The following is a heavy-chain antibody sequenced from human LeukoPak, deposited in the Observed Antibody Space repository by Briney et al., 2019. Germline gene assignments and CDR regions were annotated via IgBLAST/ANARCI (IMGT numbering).Heavy chain of an antibody. V-gene: IGHV4-39*07. CDR2: IYYSGST. J-gene: IGHJ4*02. CDR1: GGSISSRSYY. Sequence: SETLSLTCTVSGGSISSRSYYWGRIRQPPGKGLEWIGSIYYSGSTYYNAPLKSRVTISVDTSKNQFSLKVRSVTAADTAVYYCARVRAAAVPYYFDYWGQGTLVTVSS. D-gene: IGHD6-13*01. CDR3: ARVRAAAVPYYFDY.